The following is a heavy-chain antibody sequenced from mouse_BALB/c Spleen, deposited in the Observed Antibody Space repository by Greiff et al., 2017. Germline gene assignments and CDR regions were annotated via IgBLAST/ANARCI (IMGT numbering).Heavy chain of an antibody. J-gene: IGHJ4*01. CDR2: ISDGGSYT. CDR3: ARDRDGYYKAMDY. V-gene: IGHV5-4*02. D-gene: IGHD2-3*01. CDR1: GFTFSDYY. Sequence: EVQVVESGGGLVKPGGSLKLSCAASGFTFSDYYMYWVRQTPEKRLEWVATISDGGSYTYYPDSVKGRFTISRDNAKNNLYLQMSSLKSEDTAMYYCARDRDGYYKAMDYWGQGTSVTVSS.